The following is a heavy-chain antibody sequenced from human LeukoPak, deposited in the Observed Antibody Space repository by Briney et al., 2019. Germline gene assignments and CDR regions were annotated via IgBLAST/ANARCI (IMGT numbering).Heavy chain of an antibody. V-gene: IGHV3-23*01. Sequence: PGGSLRLSCAASGFTFSSYAMSWVRQAPGKGLEWVSAISGSGGSTYYADSVKGRFTISRDNSKNTLYLQMNSLRAEDTAVYYCAKDLNIVVVVAATMSFDYWGQGTLVTVSS. CDR2: ISGSGGST. CDR1: GFTFSSYA. D-gene: IGHD2-15*01. J-gene: IGHJ4*02. CDR3: AKDLNIVVVVAATMSFDY.